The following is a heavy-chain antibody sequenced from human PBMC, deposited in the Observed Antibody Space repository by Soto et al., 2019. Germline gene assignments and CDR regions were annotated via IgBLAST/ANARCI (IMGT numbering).Heavy chain of an antibody. J-gene: IGHJ6*01. Sequence: RGSLGIGCTSSEFTFSIHGMHWVRQAPGKGLDWVAIISYDGYNKFYGDSVRGRFTISRDNSKKTLHLQLNSLRAEDTAVYYCAKDGFEDYGLEVWGQGTPVTVSS. CDR3: AKDGFEDYGLEV. CDR1: EFTFSIHG. D-gene: IGHD3-3*01. CDR2: ISYDGYNK. V-gene: IGHV3-30*18.